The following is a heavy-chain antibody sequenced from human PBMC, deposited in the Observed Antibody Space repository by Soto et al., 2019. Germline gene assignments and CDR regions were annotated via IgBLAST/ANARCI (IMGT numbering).Heavy chain of an antibody. CDR2: IFYSGTT. CDR1: GGSVSSYY. J-gene: IGHJ4*02. D-gene: IGHD2-8*02. Sequence: QVQLQESGPGLVKPSETLSLTCTVSGGSVSSYYWSWIRQPPGKGLEWIGYIFYSGTTNYNPSLKSRVTISVDTSKNQFSLNLSSVTAADTAVYYCARHKGGVAGGADYWGQGTLVTVSS. V-gene: IGHV4-59*08. CDR3: ARHKGGVAGGADY.